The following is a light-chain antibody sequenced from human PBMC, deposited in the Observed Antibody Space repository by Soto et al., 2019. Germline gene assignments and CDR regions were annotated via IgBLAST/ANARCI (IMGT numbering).Light chain of an antibody. Sequence: DIVLTQTPLSSPVTLGQPASISCRSSQSLLHSDGNTYLSWLQQRPGQPPRLLIYKTSNRFSGVPDRFSGSGAGTDLTLKISRVEAEDVGVYYCMQATQYPPYTFGQGTKLEI. CDR3: MQATQYPPYT. CDR2: KTS. CDR1: QSLLHSDGNTY. J-gene: IGKJ2*01. V-gene: IGKV2-24*01.